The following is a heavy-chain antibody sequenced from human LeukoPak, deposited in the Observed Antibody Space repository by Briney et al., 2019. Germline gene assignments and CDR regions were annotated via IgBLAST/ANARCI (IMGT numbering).Heavy chain of an antibody. Sequence: GGSLRLSCAASGFTFSSYGMHWVRQAPGKGLEWVAFIRYDGSNKYYSDSVKGRFTISRDNSKNTLYLQMKSLRTEDTAVYNCAKGYGWEASYYYYYMDVWGKGTTVTISS. CDR3: AKGYGWEASYYYYYMDV. J-gene: IGHJ6*03. CDR1: GFTFSSYG. V-gene: IGHV3-30*02. CDR2: IRYDGSNK. D-gene: IGHD1-26*01.